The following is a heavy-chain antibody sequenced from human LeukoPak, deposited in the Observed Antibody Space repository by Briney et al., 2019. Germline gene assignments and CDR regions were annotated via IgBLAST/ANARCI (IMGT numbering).Heavy chain of an antibody. CDR2: IIPIFGTA. J-gene: IGHJ6*03. Sequence: GSSVKVSCKASGGTFSSYAISWVRQAPGQGLEWMGGIIPIFGTANYAQKFQGRVTITADKSTSTAYMELSSLRSEDTAVYYCARDRWGEQQPMDVWGKGTTVTVSS. CDR3: ARDRWGEQQPMDV. V-gene: IGHV1-69*06. D-gene: IGHD6-13*01. CDR1: GGTFSSYA.